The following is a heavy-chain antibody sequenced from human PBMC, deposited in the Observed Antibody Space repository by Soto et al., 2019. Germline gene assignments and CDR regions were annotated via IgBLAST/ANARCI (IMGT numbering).Heavy chain of an antibody. V-gene: IGHV1-69*01. CDR3: VRDSGAKLSSS. J-gene: IGHJ4*02. Sequence: QVTLVQSGAEVKRTGSSVKVSCKASGGTFSSYRINWVRQAPGQGLEWVGGIVPIRRSADYAQKFQGRVTITADESARTTFMELRSLTSQDTALYYCVRDSGAKLSSSWGQGTLVTVSS. CDR2: IVPIRRSA. CDR1: GGTFSSYR. D-gene: IGHD6-13*01.